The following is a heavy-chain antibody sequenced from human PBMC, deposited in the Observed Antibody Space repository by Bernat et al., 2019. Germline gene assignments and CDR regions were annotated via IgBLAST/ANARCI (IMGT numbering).Heavy chain of an antibody. CDR3: AGDSGEYSSSSMVFDY. CDR1: GFTFSSYG. D-gene: IGHD6-6*01. Sequence: QVQLVESGGGVVQPGRSLRLSCAASGFTFSSYGMHWVRQAPGKGLEWVAVIWYDGSNKYYADSVKGRFTISRDNSKNTLYLQMNSLRAEDTAVYYCAGDSGEYSSSSMVFDYWGQGTLVTVSS. V-gene: IGHV3-33*01. CDR2: IWYDGSNK. J-gene: IGHJ4*02.